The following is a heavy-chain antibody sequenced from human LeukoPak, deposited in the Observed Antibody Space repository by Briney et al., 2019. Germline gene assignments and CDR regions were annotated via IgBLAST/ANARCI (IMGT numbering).Heavy chain of an antibody. CDR3: ARAGGRSWLDP. CDR1: GYSFTHKY. Sequence: ASVKVSCKASGYSFTHKYMHWVRQTPGQGLEWVGWINPNSGGTNYAQKCQGRVTTTTDTSMSTAYMELSRLTSDDTAVYYCARAGGRSWLDPWGQGTLVSVSS. J-gene: IGHJ5*02. V-gene: IGHV1-2*02. CDR2: INPNSGGT.